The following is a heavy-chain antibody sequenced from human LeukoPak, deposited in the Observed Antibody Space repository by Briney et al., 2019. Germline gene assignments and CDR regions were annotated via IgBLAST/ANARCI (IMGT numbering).Heavy chain of an antibody. J-gene: IGHJ4*02. CDR1: GFTFSSYA. CDR2: ISGTGDTT. V-gene: IGHV3-23*01. CDR3: AKDRQWLVWDY. D-gene: IGHD6-19*01. Sequence: TGGSLRLSCAASGFTFSSYAMSWVRQAPGKGLEWVSAISGTGDTTYYADSVKGRFSISRDYSKNTLHLQMNSLRAEDTAVYYCAKDRQWLVWDYWGQGTLVTVSS.